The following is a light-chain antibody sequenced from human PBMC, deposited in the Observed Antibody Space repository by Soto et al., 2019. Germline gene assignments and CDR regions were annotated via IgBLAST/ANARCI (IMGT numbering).Light chain of an antibody. Sequence: QSVLTQPPSASGTPGQRVTISCSGSSSNIGSNYVYWYQQLPGTAPKLLIYRNNQRPSGVPDRFSGSKSGTSGSLAIRGLRSEDEADYYCAAWDDSLSAVVFGGGTKLTVL. J-gene: IGLJ2*01. CDR1: SSNIGSNY. CDR3: AAWDDSLSAVV. CDR2: RNN. V-gene: IGLV1-47*01.